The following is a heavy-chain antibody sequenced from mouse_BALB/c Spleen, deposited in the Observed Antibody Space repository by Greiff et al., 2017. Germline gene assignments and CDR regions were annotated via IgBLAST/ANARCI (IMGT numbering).Heavy chain of an antibody. V-gene: IGHV1-69*02. Sequence: QVQLQQPGAELVKPGASVKLSCKASGYTFTSYWMHWVKQRPGQGLEWIGEIDPSDSYTNYNQKFKGKATLTVDKSSSTAYMQLSSLTSEDSAVYYCARGLTDSWFAYWGQGTLVTVSA. CDR3: ARGLTDSWFAY. CDR1: GYTFTSYW. D-gene: IGHD4-1*01. J-gene: IGHJ3*01. CDR2: IDPSDSYT.